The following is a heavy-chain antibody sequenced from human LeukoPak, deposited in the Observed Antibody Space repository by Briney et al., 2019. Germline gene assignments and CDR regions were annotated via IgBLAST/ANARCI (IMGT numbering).Heavy chain of an antibody. CDR2: INSDGSST. CDR3: ASVSIAGTYFDY. V-gene: IGHV3-74*01. D-gene: IGHD1-7*01. Sequence: GGSLRLSCAASGFTFSSYWMHWVRQAPGKGLVWVSRINSDGSSTSYADSVKGRFTISRDNTKNTLYLQMNSLRAEDTAVYYCASVSIAGTYFDYWGQGTLVTVSS. CDR1: GFTFSSYW. J-gene: IGHJ4*02.